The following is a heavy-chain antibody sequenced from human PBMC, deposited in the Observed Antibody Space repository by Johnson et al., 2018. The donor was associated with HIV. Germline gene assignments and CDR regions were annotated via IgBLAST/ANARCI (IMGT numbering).Heavy chain of an antibody. CDR2: VTNDGGDT. Sequence: VQLVESGGGLVQPGGSLILSCAVSGFTFSNYWMHWVRQAPGKGLVWVSRVTNDGGDTFYADSVKGRFTISRDNAKNTLYLQMNSLRAEDTAMYFCARGGAFHAFDIWGHGTTVTVSS. J-gene: IGHJ3*02. V-gene: IGHV3-74*02. CDR3: ARGGAFHAFDI. CDR1: GFTFSNYW. D-gene: IGHD3-3*02.